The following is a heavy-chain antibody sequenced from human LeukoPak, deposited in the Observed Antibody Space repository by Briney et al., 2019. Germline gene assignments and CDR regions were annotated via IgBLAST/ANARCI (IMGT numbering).Heavy chain of an antibody. CDR1: GGTFSSYA. CDR3: ARDRSIEYSSPLWYMDV. D-gene: IGHD6-6*01. Sequence: ASVKVSCKASGGTFSSYAISWVRQAPGQGLEWMGGIIPIFGTANYAQKFQGRVTITADESTSTAYMELSSLRSEDTAVYYCARDRSIEYSSPLWYMDVWGKGTTVTVSS. V-gene: IGHV1-69*13. CDR2: IIPIFGTA. J-gene: IGHJ6*03.